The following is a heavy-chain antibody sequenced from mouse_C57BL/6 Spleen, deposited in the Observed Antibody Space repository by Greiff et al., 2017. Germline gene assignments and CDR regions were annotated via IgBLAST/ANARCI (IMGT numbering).Heavy chain of an antibody. CDR2: INPNNGGT. CDR1: GYTFTDYN. V-gene: IGHV1-22*01. J-gene: IGHJ2*01. D-gene: IGHD1-1*01. CDR3: ALITTVVAKFDY. Sequence: EVQLQQSGPELVKPGASVKMSCKTSGYTFTDYNMHWVKQSHGKSLEWIGYINPNNGGTSYNQKFKGKATLTVNKSSSTAYMELRSLTSEDSAVYYCALITTVVAKFDYWGQGTTLTVSS.